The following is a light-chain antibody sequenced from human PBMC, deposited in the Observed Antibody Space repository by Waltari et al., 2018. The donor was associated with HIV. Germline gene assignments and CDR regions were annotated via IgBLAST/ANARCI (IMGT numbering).Light chain of an antibody. V-gene: IGKV1-33*01. Sequence: DIQLTQSPSSLSASVGDRVTITCQASQDITSHLNLYQHKPGKAPKLLISDASDLETGVPSRFSGSGSGAHFTFTISSLQPADIATYYCQQYDNVPVTFGPGTKVEIK. CDR3: QQYDNVPVT. J-gene: IGKJ3*01. CDR1: QDITSH. CDR2: DAS.